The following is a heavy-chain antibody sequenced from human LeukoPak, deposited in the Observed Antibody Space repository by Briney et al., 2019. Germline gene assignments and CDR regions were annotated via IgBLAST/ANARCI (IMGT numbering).Heavy chain of an antibody. CDR3: ARGLGTTVVTHDAFDI. D-gene: IGHD4-23*01. CDR1: GYTFTSYD. J-gene: IGHJ3*02. Sequence: ASVKVSCKASGYTFTSYDINWERQATGQGLEWMGWMNPNSGNTGYAQKFQGRVTITRNTSISTAYMELSSLRSEDTAVYYCARGLGTTVVTHDAFDIWGQGTMVTVSS. CDR2: MNPNSGNT. V-gene: IGHV1-8*03.